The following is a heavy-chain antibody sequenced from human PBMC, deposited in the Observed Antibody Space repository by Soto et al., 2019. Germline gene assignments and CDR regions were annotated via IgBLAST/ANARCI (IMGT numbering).Heavy chain of an antibody. J-gene: IGHJ3*02. D-gene: IGHD3-22*01. CDR1: GGTFSSYA. CDR2: IIPIFGTA. Sequence: SVKVSCKASGGTFSSYAISWVRQAPGQGLEWMGGIIPIFGTANYAQKFQGRVTITADESTSTAYMELSSLRSEDTAVYYCARADRPYYYDSSGYYDAFDIWGQGTMVTVSS. CDR3: ARADRPYYYDSSGYYDAFDI. V-gene: IGHV1-69*13.